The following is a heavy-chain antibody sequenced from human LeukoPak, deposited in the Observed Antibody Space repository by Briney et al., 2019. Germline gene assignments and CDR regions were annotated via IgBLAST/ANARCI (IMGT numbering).Heavy chain of an antibody. CDR1: GFTFSSYG. V-gene: IGHV3-30*02. D-gene: IGHD3-3*01. Sequence: PGGSLRLSCAASGFTFSSYGMHWVRQAPGKGLEWVAFIRYDGSNKYYADSVKGRFTISRDNSKNTLYLQMNSLRAEDTAVYYCAKDNDDFWSGSTYYMDVWGKGTTVTVSS. CDR2: IRYDGSNK. J-gene: IGHJ6*03. CDR3: AKDNDDFWSGSTYYMDV.